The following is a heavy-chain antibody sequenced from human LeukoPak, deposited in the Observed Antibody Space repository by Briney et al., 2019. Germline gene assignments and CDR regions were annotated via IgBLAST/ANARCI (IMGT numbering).Heavy chain of an antibody. CDR1: GYTFTSYY. Sequence: ASVKVSCKASGYTFTSYYMHWVRQAPGQGLEGRGIINPSGGSTSYAQKFQGRVTMTRDTSTSTVYMELSSLRSEDTAVYYCARDPYPRDGYNYIEGYWGQGTLVTVSS. J-gene: IGHJ4*02. CDR3: ARDPYPRDGYNYIEGY. V-gene: IGHV1-46*01. D-gene: IGHD5-24*01. CDR2: INPSGGST.